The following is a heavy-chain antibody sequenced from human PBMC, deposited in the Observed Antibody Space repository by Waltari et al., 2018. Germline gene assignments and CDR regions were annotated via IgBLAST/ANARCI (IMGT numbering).Heavy chain of an antibody. D-gene: IGHD1-26*01. J-gene: IGHJ4*02. Sequence: EVQLVESGGGLVQPGGSLETSWPDSEFTFSSYWMTWVRQAPGKGLDWVANMKYDGTEQFSLDSVRGRFTISRDNAQSALYLDMSSLRVEDTAVYYCARSVLGRWAHPELDFWGQGILVTVSS. V-gene: IGHV3-7*01. CDR2: MKYDGTEQ. CDR3: ARSVLGRWAHPELDF. CDR1: EFTFSSYW.